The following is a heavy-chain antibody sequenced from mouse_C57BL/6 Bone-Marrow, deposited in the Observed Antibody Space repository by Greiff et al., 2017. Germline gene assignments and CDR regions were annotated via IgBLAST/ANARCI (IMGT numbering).Heavy chain of an antibody. V-gene: IGHV5-4*01. CDR2: ISRGGSYT. J-gene: IGHJ1*03. CDR3: ARIRGWYFDV. Sequence: DVQLVESGGGLVKPGGSLKLSCAASGFTFSSSAMSWVRQTPAKRLEWVATISRGGSYTYYPDNLKGRCTISRDNAKNNLYLQMSHLKSEDTAMYYCARIRGWYFDVWGTGNTVTVSS. CDR1: GFTFSSSA.